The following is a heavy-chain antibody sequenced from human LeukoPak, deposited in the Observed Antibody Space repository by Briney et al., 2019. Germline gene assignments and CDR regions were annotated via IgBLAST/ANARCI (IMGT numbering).Heavy chain of an antibody. J-gene: IGHJ2*01. CDR3: ARRTVTRDWYFDL. V-gene: IGHV3-11*01. Sequence: PEGSLRLSCAASGFTFSDYYMSWIRQAPGKGLVWVSYISSSGTTIYYADSVKGRFTISRDNAKNSLYLQMNSLRAEDTAVYYCARRTVTRDWYFDLWGRGTLVTVSS. CDR1: GFTFSDYY. CDR2: ISSSGTTI. D-gene: IGHD4-17*01.